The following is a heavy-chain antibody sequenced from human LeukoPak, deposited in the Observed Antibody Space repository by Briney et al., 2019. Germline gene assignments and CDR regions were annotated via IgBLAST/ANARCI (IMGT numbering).Heavy chain of an antibody. Sequence: PSETLSLTCAVYGGSFSGYYWSWIRQPPGKGLEWIGEINHNGSTNYNPSLKSRVTISVDTSKNQFSLKLSSVTAADTAVYYCARGKYGSGSYYSSSYGMDVWGQGTTVTVSS. CDR3: ARGKYGSGSYYSSSYGMDV. CDR2: INHNGST. V-gene: IGHV4-34*01. D-gene: IGHD3-10*01. CDR1: GGSFSGYY. J-gene: IGHJ6*02.